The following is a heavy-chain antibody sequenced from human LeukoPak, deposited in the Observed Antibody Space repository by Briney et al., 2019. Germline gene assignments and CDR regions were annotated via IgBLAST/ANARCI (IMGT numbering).Heavy chain of an antibody. CDR2: INWNGGST. CDR3: AREGFAGYNTFFDY. J-gene: IGHJ4*02. D-gene: IGHD5-24*01. CDR1: GFTFDDYG. V-gene: IGHV3-20*04. Sequence: GGSLRLSCAASGFTFDDYGMSWVRQAPGKGLEWVSGINWNGGSTSYADSVKGRSTISRDNAKNSLYLQMNSLRAEDTAVYYCAREGFAGYNTFFDYWGQGTLVTVSS.